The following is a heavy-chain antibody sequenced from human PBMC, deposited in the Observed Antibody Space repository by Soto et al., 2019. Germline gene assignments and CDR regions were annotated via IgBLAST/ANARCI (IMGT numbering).Heavy chain of an antibody. D-gene: IGHD1-26*01. CDR2: IRTNTKNYAT. V-gene: IGHV3-73*02. J-gene: IGHJ4*02. CDR3: TKEGAAHDY. CDR1: GFTFSGST. Sequence: VQLVESGGGLVQPGGSLKLSCAASGFTFSGSTMHWVRQASGKGLEWIGRIRTNTKNYATAYAVSLKGRFTISRDDSENTAYLQMDSLKTEDTALYYCTKEGAAHDYWGQGTLVTVSS.